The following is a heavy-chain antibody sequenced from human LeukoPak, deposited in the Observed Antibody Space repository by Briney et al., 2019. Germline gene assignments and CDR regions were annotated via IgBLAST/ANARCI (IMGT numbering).Heavy chain of an antibody. V-gene: IGHV3-64D*09. D-gene: IGHD3-16*01. J-gene: IGHJ4*02. CDR1: GFTFSSHA. CDR2: ISSGGLST. Sequence: GGSLRLSCSASGFTFSSHAMHWVRQAPGKGLVYVSGISSGGLSTYYADSVKDRFAISRDNAKNTLYLQMRSLRVGDTAVYYCVSELGPRVFEGWGQGTLVTVSS. CDR3: VSELGPRVFEG.